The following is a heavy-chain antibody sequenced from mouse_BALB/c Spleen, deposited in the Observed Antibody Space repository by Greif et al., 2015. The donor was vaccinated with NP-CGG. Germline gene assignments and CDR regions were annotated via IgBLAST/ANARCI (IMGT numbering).Heavy chain of an antibody. V-gene: IGHV1-18*01. CDR1: GYTFTDYN. CDR2: INPSNGGT. D-gene: IGHD2-1*01. CDR3: ARDYYGNWYFDV. J-gene: IGHJ1*01. Sequence: VQLKESGPELVKPGASVKIPCKASGYTFTDYNMDWVKQSHGKSLEWIGDINPSNGGTIYNQKFKGKATLTVDKSSSTAYMELRSLTSEDTAVYYCARDYYGNWYFDVWGAGTTVTVSS.